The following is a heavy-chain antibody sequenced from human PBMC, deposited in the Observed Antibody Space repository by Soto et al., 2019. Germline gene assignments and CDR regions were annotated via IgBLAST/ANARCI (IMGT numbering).Heavy chain of an antibody. CDR3: ARDRWSMAVASHPYYYYYMDV. V-gene: IGHV3-11*01. Sequence: QVQLVESGGGLVKPGGSLRLSCAASGFTFSDYYMSWIRQAPGKGLEWVSYISSSGSTIYYADSVKGRFTISRDNAKNSLYLQMNSLRAEDTAVYYCARDRWSMAVASHPYYYYYMDVWGKGTTVTVSS. CDR2: ISSSGSTI. CDR1: GFTFSDYY. J-gene: IGHJ6*03. D-gene: IGHD6-19*01.